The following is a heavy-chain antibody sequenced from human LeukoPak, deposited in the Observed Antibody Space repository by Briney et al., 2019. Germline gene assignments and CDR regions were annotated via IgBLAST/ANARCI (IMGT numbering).Heavy chain of an antibody. D-gene: IGHD4-17*01. CDR1: GFTFSSYS. Sequence: GGSLRLSCAASGFTFSSYSMNWVRQAPGKGLEWVSSIGSDNKPHYSESVKGRFAISRDNSKNTLYLQMNSLRPEDTAVYYCAKEAGVNDGDGHFDYWGQGILVTVSS. V-gene: IGHV3-NL1*01. J-gene: IGHJ4*02. CDR3: AKEAGVNDGDGHFDY. CDR2: IGSDNKP.